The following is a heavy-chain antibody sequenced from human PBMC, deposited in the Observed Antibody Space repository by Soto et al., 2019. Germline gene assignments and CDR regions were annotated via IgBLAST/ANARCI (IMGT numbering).Heavy chain of an antibody. Sequence: ASVKVSCKASGYTFTSYGISWVRQAPGQGLEWMGWTSAYNGNTNYAQKLQGRVTMTTDTSTSTAYMELRSLRSDDTAVYYCARDNWDRDYFDYWGQGTLVTVSS. D-gene: IGHD1-26*01. J-gene: IGHJ4*02. V-gene: IGHV1-18*01. CDR2: TSAYNGNT. CDR3: ARDNWDRDYFDY. CDR1: GYTFTSYG.